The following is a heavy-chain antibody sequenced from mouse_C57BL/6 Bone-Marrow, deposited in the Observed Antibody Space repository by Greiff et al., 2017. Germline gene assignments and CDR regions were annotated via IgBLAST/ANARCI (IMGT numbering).Heavy chain of an antibody. CDR3: ARRDIIGLHYYAMDY. CDR1: GYTFTSYG. V-gene: IGHV1-81*01. Sequence: QVHVKQSGAELARPGASVKLSCKASGYTFTSYGISWVKQRTGQGLEWIGEIYPRSGNTYYNEKFKGKATLTADKSSSTAYMELRSLTSEYSAVFFGARRDIIGLHYYAMDYWGQGTSVTVSS. D-gene: IGHD1-3*01. J-gene: IGHJ4*01. CDR2: IYPRSGNT.